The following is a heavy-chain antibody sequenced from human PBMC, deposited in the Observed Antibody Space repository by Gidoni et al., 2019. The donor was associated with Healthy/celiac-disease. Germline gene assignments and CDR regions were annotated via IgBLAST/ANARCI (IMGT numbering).Heavy chain of an antibody. J-gene: IGHJ4*02. D-gene: IGHD2-15*01. CDR1: GFTFRNAW. CDR3: TTDGLIGYCSGGSCYGY. Sequence: EVQLVESGGGLVKPGGSLRLSCAASGFTFRNAWLSGVRQAPGKGLEWVGRSKSTTDGGTTDYAAPVKGRFTISRDDSKNTLYLQMNSLKTEDTAVYYCTTDGLIGYCSGGSCYGYWGQGTLVTVSS. CDR2: SKSTTDGGTT. V-gene: IGHV3-15*01.